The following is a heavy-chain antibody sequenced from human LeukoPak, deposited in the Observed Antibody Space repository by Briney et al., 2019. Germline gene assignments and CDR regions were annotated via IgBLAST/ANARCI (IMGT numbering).Heavy chain of an antibody. V-gene: IGHV4-59*01. CDR3: AKAVAAAGRFGFDP. Sequence: SETLSLTCTVSGGSISTYYWSWIRQPPGKGLEWIGYIYNSGSTNYNPSLQSRVTISVDTSKNQFSLRLTSVTAAATAVYYCAKAVAAAGRFGFDPWGQGTLVTVSS. CDR1: GGSISTYY. CDR2: IYNSGST. D-gene: IGHD6-13*01. J-gene: IGHJ5*02.